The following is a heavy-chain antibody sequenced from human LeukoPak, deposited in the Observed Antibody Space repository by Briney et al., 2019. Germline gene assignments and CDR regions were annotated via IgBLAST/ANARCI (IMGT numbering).Heavy chain of an antibody. J-gene: IGHJ4*02. CDR1: GVSISSSSYY. Sequence: SETLSLTCTVSGVSISSSSYYWGWIRQPPGKGLEWIGSIYYSGSTYYNPSLKSRVTISVDTSKNQFSLKLSSVTAADTAVYYCARRSGLRLAAMPFDYWGQGTLVTVSS. CDR2: IYYSGST. V-gene: IGHV4-39*01. CDR3: ARRSGLRLAAMPFDY. D-gene: IGHD2-2*01.